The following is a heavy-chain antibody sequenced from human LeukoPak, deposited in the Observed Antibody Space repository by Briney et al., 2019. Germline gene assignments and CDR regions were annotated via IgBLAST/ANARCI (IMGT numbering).Heavy chain of an antibody. J-gene: IGHJ4*02. CDR3: TTGIVGALDY. CDR2: IRSKTDGGTI. CDR1: GFTFSNAW. V-gene: IGHV3-15*01. D-gene: IGHD1-26*01. Sequence: PGGSLRLSCAASGFTFSNAWVNWVRQAPGKGLEWVGRIRSKTDGGTIDYAAPVKGRFTISRDDSKNTLYLQMNSLKSEDTAVYYCTTGIVGALDYWGQGTLVTVSS.